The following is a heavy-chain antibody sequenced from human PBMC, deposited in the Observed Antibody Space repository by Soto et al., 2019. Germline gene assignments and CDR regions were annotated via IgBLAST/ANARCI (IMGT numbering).Heavy chain of an antibody. D-gene: IGHD2-2*01. CDR1: GFTFSGYW. Sequence: QPGGSLRLSCAASGFTFSGYWMSWVRQAPGKGLEWVANIKQDGSEKYYVDSVKGRFTISRDNAKNSLYLLMNSLRAEDTAVYYCAKNNRYCSSTNCFVFDYWGQGTLVTVSS. CDR3: AKNNRYCSSTNCFVFDY. CDR2: IKQDGSEK. V-gene: IGHV3-7*01. J-gene: IGHJ4*02.